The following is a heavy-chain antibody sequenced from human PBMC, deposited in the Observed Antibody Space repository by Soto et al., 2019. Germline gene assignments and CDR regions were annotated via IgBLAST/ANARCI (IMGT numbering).Heavy chain of an antibody. J-gene: IGHJ4*02. CDR3: AREKGARGVQFDY. Sequence: SETLSLTCTVSGGSISSSSYYWGWIRQPPGKGLEWIGSLYYSGSTYYNPSLKSRVTISVDTSKNQFSLKLSSVTAADTAVYYCAREKGARGVQFDYWGQGTLVTVSS. CDR1: GGSISSSSYY. V-gene: IGHV4-39*07. D-gene: IGHD3-10*01. CDR2: LYYSGST.